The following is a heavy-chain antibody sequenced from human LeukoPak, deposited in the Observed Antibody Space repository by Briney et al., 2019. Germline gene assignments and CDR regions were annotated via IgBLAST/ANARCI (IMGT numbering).Heavy chain of an antibody. CDR1: GGTFSSYA. CDR2: IIPIFGTA. Sequence: ASVKVSCKASGGTFSSYAISWVRQAPRQGLEWMGGIIPIFGTANYAQKFQGRVTITTDESTSTAYMELSSLRSEDTAVYYCASPQPGIQLWGPGAFDIWGQGTMVTVSS. D-gene: IGHD5-18*01. CDR3: ASPQPGIQLWGPGAFDI. V-gene: IGHV1-69*05. J-gene: IGHJ3*02.